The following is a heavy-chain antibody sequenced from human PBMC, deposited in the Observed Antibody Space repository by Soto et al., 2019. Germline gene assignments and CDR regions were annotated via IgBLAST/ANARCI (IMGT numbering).Heavy chain of an antibody. CDR2: IYYSGST. D-gene: IGHD2-2*01. V-gene: IGHV4-31*03. CDR3: ARDSGYCRSTSCSHNWCDP. Sequence: SETLSLTCTVSGGSISSGGYYWSWIRQHPGKGLEWIGYIYYSGSTYYNPSLKSRVTISVDTSKNQFSLKLSSVTAADTAVYSCARDSGYCRSTSCSHNWCDPCREGTLVTVSS. J-gene: IGHJ5*02. CDR1: GGSISSGGYY.